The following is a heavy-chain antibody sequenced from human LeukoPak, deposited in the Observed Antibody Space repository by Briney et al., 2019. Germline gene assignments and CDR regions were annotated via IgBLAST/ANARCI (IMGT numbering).Heavy chain of an antibody. Sequence: GGSLRLSCAASGFTFSSYEMNWVRQAPGKGLEWVSYISSSGSTIYYANSVKGRFTISRDNGKDSVYLQMNSVIAEDKGVYYCARDGTPISSTGWVYMDVWGKGTTVTISS. J-gene: IGHJ6*03. D-gene: IGHD6-25*01. V-gene: IGHV3-48*03. CDR1: GFTFSSYE. CDR2: ISSSGSTI. CDR3: ARDGTPISSTGWVYMDV.